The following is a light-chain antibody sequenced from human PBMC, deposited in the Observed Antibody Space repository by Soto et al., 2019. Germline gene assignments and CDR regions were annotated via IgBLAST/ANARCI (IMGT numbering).Light chain of an antibody. CDR1: QSLVDSDGNTY. V-gene: IGKV2-30*01. CDR2: KVS. CDR3: FQGTPWPWT. Sequence: DVVVTQSPLALPVTLGQPASISCRSTQSLVDSDGNTYLTWLQQRPGQSPRRLIYKVSNRDSGGRDGFSGGGSGIYFPLKTGGVEAEDFGVFYCFQGTPWPWTLGQGTQVETK. J-gene: IGKJ1*01.